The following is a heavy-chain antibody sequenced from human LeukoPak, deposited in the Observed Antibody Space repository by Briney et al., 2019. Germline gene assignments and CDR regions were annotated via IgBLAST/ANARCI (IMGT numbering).Heavy chain of an antibody. D-gene: IGHD6-13*01. CDR1: GFTFSSYE. CDR2: ISSSGSTI. CDR3: ARDGGSSWYEDYYYYMDV. J-gene: IGHJ6*03. Sequence: PGGSLRLSCAASGFTFSSYEMNWVRQAPGKGLEWVSYISSSGSTIYYADSVKGRFTISRDNAKNSLYLQMNSLRAEDTAVYYCARDGGSSWYEDYYYYMDVWGKGTTVTISS. V-gene: IGHV3-48*03.